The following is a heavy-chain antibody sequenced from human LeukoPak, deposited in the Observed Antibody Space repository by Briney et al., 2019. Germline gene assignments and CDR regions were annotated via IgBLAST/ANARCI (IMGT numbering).Heavy chain of an antibody. D-gene: IGHD2-2*02. Sequence: ASVKVSCKASGYTFTSYYMHWVRQAPGQGLEWMGIINPSGGSTSYAQKFQGRVTMTRDTSTSTVYMELSSLGSEDTAVYYCARGRVVPAAIPELFDYWGQGTLVTVSS. J-gene: IGHJ4*02. CDR1: GYTFTSYY. V-gene: IGHV1-46*01. CDR2: INPSGGST. CDR3: ARGRVVPAAIPELFDY.